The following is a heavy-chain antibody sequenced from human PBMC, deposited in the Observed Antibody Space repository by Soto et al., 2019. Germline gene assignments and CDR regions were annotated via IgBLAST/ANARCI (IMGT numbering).Heavy chain of an antibody. CDR1: RFIFSSHA. Sequence: GGSLRLSCAASRFIFSSHAMSWVRQAPGKGLEWVSSINGSGGTRYYADSVEGRFTISRDNSKNTVYLQMDSLRAEDTAIYYCARYSDSSGDFYHGVDVWGQRTTVTVSS. CDR3: ARYSDSSGDFYHGVDV. V-gene: IGHV3-23*01. J-gene: IGHJ6*02. CDR2: INGSGGTR. D-gene: IGHD6-6*01.